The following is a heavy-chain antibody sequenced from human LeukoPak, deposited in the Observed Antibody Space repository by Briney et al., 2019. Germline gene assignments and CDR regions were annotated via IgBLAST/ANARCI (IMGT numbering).Heavy chain of an antibody. CDR3: ARMSSSGYFL. CDR2: IKQDGSEK. J-gene: IGHJ4*02. V-gene: IGHV3-7*01. Sequence: GGSLRLSCAPSVFTFSNYWMSWVRQAPGKGLEWVANIKQDGSEKYYVDSMKGRFGISRDNAKNSLFLQMDSLRAEDTAVYYCARMSSSGYFLWGQGTLVTVSS. CDR1: VFTFSNYW. D-gene: IGHD3-22*01.